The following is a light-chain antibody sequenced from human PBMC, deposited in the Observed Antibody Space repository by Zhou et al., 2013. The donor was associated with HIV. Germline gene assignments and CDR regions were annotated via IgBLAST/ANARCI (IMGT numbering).Light chain of an antibody. CDR2: TAS. Sequence: DIQMTQSPSSLSASVGDRVTITCRASQSISSYLNWYQQKPGKVPKRLIYTASSLQSGVPSRFSGSGSGTEFTLTISSLQPEDFATYYCLQHNSYPLTFGGGTKVEIK. V-gene: IGKV1-17*01. CDR3: LQHNSYPLT. CDR1: QSISSY. J-gene: IGKJ4*01.